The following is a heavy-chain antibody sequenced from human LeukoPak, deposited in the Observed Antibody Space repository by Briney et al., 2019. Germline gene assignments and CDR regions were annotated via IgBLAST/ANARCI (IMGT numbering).Heavy chain of an antibody. V-gene: IGHV5-51*01. CDR3: ARRSGTYFDY. J-gene: IGHJ4*02. CDR1: GYSFSTSW. D-gene: IGHD1-26*01. CDR2: IYPGASDT. Sequence: GESLKISCKGSGYSFSTSWIGWVRQMPGKGLEWMGIIYPGASDTRYSPSFQGQVTISADKSISTANLQWSSLKASDTAMYYCARRSGTYFDYWGQGTLVSVSS.